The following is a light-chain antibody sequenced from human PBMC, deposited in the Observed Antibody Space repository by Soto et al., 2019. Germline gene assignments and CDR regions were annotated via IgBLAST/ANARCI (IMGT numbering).Light chain of an antibody. CDR2: GAY. Sequence: EVVMSQSTATLSVSPGERATLSCRASQSVSSKLAWSQQKPGQAPRLLIYGAYNRATGIPARFSGSGSETDFTLTISSLQSEDFGIYYCQQYNNPITFGPGTRLEIK. CDR1: QSVSSK. V-gene: IGKV3-15*01. J-gene: IGKJ5*01. CDR3: QQYNNPIT.